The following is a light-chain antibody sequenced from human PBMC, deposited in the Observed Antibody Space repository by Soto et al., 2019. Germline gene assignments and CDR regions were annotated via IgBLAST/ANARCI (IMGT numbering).Light chain of an antibody. Sequence: ETVITQSPATLSVSPGQGATLSCRASQRVGGDLAWYQQKPGQAPRLLIYGASARATAIPGRFSGSGSGTEFTLTISSLQSEDSAVYYCQQYNNWPLTFGGGTKVEIK. CDR3: QQYNNWPLT. CDR1: QRVGGD. CDR2: GAS. J-gene: IGKJ4*01. V-gene: IGKV3-15*01.